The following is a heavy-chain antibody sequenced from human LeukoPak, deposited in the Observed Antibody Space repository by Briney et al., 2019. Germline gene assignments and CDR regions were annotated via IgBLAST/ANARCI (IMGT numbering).Heavy chain of an antibody. CDR2: ISGSGADT. CDR1: GFTFNTYA. CDR3: AKALEVDYFDY. V-gene: IGHV3-23*01. D-gene: IGHD1-26*01. Sequence: GGSQRLSCAASGFTFNTYAMNWVRQAPGKGLEWVSRISGSGADTYYADSVKGRFTISRDNSKSTLYLQMNSLRAEDTAIYYCAKALEVDYFDYWGQGTLVTVSS. J-gene: IGHJ4*02.